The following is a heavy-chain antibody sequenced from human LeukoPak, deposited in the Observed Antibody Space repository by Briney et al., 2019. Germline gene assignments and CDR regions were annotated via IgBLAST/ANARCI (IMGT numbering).Heavy chain of an antibody. V-gene: IGHV3-30-3*01. CDR3: ARGGQVCMDV. Sequence: GRSLRLSCAPSGFTFTSYSSHWVRHAPDKGLEWGAIISYVGGNKYYAHSVKGRFTLSRDNSTNTLYMQMNSLRTTETAVYYCARGGQVCMDVWAKGPRSPSP. CDR1: GFTFTSYS. D-gene: IGHD3-16*01. CDR2: ISYVGGNK. J-gene: IGHJ6*02.